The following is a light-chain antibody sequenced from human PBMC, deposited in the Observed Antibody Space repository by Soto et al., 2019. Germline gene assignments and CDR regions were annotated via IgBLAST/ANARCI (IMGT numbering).Light chain of an antibody. CDR3: QQSYNVPFT. Sequence: DIQMTQSPASLAASLGDRITISCRASQTISSYLNWYHQKPGEASKILIYGASTLQCGVPSSVSDSGSGTEFTLSINSLQPEDFGTYYCQQSYNVPFTFCPGTQVDVK. V-gene: IGKV1-39*01. J-gene: IGKJ3*01. CDR2: GAS. CDR1: QTISSY.